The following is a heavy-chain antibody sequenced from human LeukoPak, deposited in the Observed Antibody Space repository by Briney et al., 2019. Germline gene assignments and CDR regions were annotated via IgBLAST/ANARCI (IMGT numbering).Heavy chain of an antibody. D-gene: IGHD4-11*01. V-gene: IGHV3-23*01. CDR3: AKAKSYYSNYDY. CDR1: GFTFSSHA. CDR2: ISGSGANT. J-gene: IGHJ4*02. Sequence: GGSLRLSCAASGFTFSSHAMSWVRQAPGKGLEWVSVISGSGANTYYADSVKGRFTISRDNSKSTLYLQVNSLRAEDTAVYYCAKAKSYYSNYDYWGQGTLVTVSS.